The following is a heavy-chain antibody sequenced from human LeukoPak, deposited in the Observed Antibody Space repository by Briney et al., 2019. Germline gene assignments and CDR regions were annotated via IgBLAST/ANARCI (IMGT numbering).Heavy chain of an antibody. D-gene: IGHD6-6*01. V-gene: IGHV3-49*03. CDR1: GFTFGDYA. Sequence: GGSLRLSCTASGFTFGDYAMSWFRQAPGKGLEWVGFIRSKAYGGTTEYAASVKGRFTISRDDSKNTLYLQMNSLKTEDTAVYYCTTDKIAARRRVTLADMDYWGQGTLVTVSS. J-gene: IGHJ4*02. CDR3: TTDKIAARRRVTLADMDY. CDR2: IRSKAYGGTT.